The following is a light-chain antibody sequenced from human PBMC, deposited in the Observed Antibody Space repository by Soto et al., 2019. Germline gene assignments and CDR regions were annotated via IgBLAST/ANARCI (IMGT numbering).Light chain of an antibody. Sequence: DIVMTQSPSTLSASVGDRVTITCRASQSISNWLAWYQQKPGKAPKLLIYNASTLESGIPSRFSGSGSGTEFTLTISSLQPDDFATYYCQQYNSYSCTFGQGTKVEIK. CDR2: NAS. CDR1: QSISNW. V-gene: IGKV1-5*03. CDR3: QQYNSYSCT. J-gene: IGKJ1*01.